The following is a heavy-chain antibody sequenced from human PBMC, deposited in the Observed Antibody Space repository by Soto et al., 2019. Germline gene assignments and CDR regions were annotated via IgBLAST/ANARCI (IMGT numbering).Heavy chain of an antibody. V-gene: IGHV3-23*01. D-gene: IGHD3-10*01. CDR3: ARETFYGSGSYYKFESYYFDY. Sequence: GSLRLSCAASGFTFSTYAMIWVRQAPGKGLEWVSVITGSGGSTYYADPVKGRFTISRDTSKNTLYLQMNSLRAEDTAVYYCARETFYGSGSYYKFESYYFDYWGQGTLVTVSS. CDR1: GFTFSTYA. CDR2: ITGSGGST. J-gene: IGHJ4*02.